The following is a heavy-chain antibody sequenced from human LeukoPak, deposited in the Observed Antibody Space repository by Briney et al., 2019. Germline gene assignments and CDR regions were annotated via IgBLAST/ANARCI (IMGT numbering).Heavy chain of an antibody. V-gene: IGHV3-30*02. CDR1: GFTFSSYG. Sequence: PGGSLRLSCAASGFTFSSYGMHWVRQAPGKGLEWVSFIRYDGSNKYYADSVKGRFTISRDNSKNTLYLQMNSLRAEDTAVYYCAKDQYLPGRMDVWGKGTTVTISS. CDR3: AKDQYLPGRMDV. J-gene: IGHJ6*03. CDR2: IRYDGSNK. D-gene: IGHD2-2*01.